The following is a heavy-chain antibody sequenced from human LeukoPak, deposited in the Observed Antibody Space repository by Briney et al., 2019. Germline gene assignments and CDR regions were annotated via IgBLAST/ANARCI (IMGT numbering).Heavy chain of an antibody. J-gene: IGHJ4*02. D-gene: IGHD3-10*01. CDR2: IYYSGST. CDR1: GGSISSYY. Sequence: SETLSLTCTVSGGSISSYYWSWIRQPPGKGLEWIGYIYYSGSTNYNPSLKSRVTISVDTSKNQFSLKLSSVTAADTAVYYCARGDYYGPGATGGYYFDYWGQGTLVTVSS. V-gene: IGHV4-59*01. CDR3: ARGDYYGPGATGGYYFDY.